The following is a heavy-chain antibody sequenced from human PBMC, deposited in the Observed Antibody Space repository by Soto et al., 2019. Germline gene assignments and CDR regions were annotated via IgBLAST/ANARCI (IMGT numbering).Heavy chain of an antibody. J-gene: IGHJ6*02. CDR1: GGSISSGGYY. Sequence: SETLSLTCTVSGGSISSGGYYWSWIRQHPGKGLEWIGYIYYSGSTYYNPSLKSRVTISVDTSKNQFSLKLSSVTAADTAVYYCARGPGNYISSYGMDVWGQGTTVTVSS. D-gene: IGHD1-7*01. V-gene: IGHV4-31*03. CDR2: IYYSGST. CDR3: ARGPGNYISSYGMDV.